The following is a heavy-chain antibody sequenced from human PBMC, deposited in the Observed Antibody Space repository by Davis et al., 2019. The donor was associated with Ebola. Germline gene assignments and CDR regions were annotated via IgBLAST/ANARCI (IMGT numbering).Heavy chain of an antibody. D-gene: IGHD3-22*01. CDR2: INPNSGGT. CDR3: ARGAPITMVRVVIVYGLDV. V-gene: IGHV1-2*02. J-gene: IGHJ6*02. Sequence: AASVKVSCKGSGYTVTDYYMHWVRQAPGQGLEWMGWINPNSGGTNYAQKFQGRVTMTRDTSISTAYMELTRLTSDDTAVYYCARGAPITMVRVVIVYGLDVWGRGATVTVSS. CDR1: GYTVTDYY.